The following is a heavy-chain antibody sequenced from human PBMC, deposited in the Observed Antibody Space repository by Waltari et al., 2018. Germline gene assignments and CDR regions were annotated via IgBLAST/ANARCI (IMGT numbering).Heavy chain of an antibody. CDR1: GFAVSSNY. Sequence: EVQLVETGGGLIQPGGSLSLSCAASGFAVSSNYMSWVRQAPGKGLEWVSVIETGGYTYYAESVRGRFTISRDNSKNMVYLQMNSLRADDTAVYFCARHDYCDYWGQGTLVTVSS. V-gene: IGHV3-53*02. CDR3: ARHDYCDY. CDR2: IETGGYT. J-gene: IGHJ4*02.